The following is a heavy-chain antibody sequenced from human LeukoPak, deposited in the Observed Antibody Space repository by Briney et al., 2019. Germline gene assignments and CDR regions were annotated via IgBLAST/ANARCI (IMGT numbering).Heavy chain of an antibody. V-gene: IGHV4-38-2*01. J-gene: IGHJ4*02. CDR1: GYSISSGYY. D-gene: IGHD6-13*01. CDR2: IYHSGST. Sequence: PSETLSLTCAVSGYSISSGYYWGWIRQPPGKGLEWFGSIYHSGSTYYNPSLKSRVTISVDTSKNQFSLKLSSVTAADTAVYYCARHVDSSSWYGAYYFDYWGQGTLVTVSS. CDR3: ARHVDSSSWYGAYYFDY.